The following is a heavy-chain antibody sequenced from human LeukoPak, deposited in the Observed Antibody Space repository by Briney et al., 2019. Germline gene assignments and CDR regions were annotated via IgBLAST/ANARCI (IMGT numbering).Heavy chain of an antibody. V-gene: IGHV3-53*01. CDR2: MYSGGST. D-gene: IGHD3-22*01. CDR3: ARKYYYDSSGSDAFDI. Sequence: GGSLRFSCAASGFTVSNNYMSWVRQAPGKGLEWVSVMYSGGSTYYADSVQGRFTISRDSSKNTLYLQMNSLRAEDTAVYYCARKYYYDSSGSDAFDIWGQGTMVTVSS. CDR1: GFTVSNNY. J-gene: IGHJ3*02.